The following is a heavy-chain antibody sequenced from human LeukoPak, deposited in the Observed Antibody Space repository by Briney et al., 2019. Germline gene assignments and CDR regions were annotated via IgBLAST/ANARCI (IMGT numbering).Heavy chain of an antibody. CDR3: ARDRSGYSECYFDY. CDR1: GGSISTYC. Sequence: PSETLSLTCTVSGGSISTYCWSWIRQPAGKGLEWIGRIYPSGSTFYNPSLKSRVTISIDKSKNQFFLNLTSVTAADTALYYCARDRSGYSECYFDYWGQGSLVTVSS. J-gene: IGHJ4*02. V-gene: IGHV4-4*07. CDR2: IYPSGST. D-gene: IGHD5-18*01.